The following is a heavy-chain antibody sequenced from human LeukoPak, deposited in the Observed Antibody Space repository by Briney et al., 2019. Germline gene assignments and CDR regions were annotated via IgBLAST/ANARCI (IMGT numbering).Heavy chain of an antibody. CDR2: IYSGGST. CDR1: GFTVRSNY. J-gene: IGHJ4*02. D-gene: IGHD2-15*01. CDR3: ARDPGTPYCSGGSCYEWDDY. Sequence: GGSLRLSCAASGFTVRSNYMSWVRQAPGKGLEWVSVIYSGGSTYYADSGKGRFTISRDNSKNTLYLQMNSLRSEDTAVYYCARDPGTPYCSGGSCYEWDDYWGQGTLVTVSS. V-gene: IGHV3-66*01.